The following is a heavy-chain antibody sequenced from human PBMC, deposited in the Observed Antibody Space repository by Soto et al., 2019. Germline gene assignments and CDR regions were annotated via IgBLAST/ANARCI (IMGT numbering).Heavy chain of an antibody. CDR2: INHSGST. CDR1: GGSFSGYY. J-gene: IGHJ5*02. Sequence: SETLSLTCAVYGGSFSGYYWSWIRQPPGKGLEWIGEINHSGSTNYNPSLKSRVTISVDTSKNQFSLKLSSVTAADTAVYYCAGGWSRPEYSSSWRNWFDPRGQGTLVTVSS. CDR3: AGGWSRPEYSSSWRNWFDP. D-gene: IGHD6-13*01. V-gene: IGHV4-34*01.